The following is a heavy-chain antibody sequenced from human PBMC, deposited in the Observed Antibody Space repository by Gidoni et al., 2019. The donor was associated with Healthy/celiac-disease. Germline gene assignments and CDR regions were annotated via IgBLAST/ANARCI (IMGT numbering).Heavy chain of an antibody. D-gene: IGHD3-9*01. Sequence: QVQLVEPGGGLVTPGGSPSLSCAASGFTFSDYYMSWIRQAPGKGLEWVSYISSSGSTIYYADSVKGRFTISRDNAKNSLYLQMNSLRAEDTAVYYCAGGYYDILTAPQGYWGQGTLVTVSS. CDR3: AGGYYDILTAPQGY. CDR2: ISSSGSTI. CDR1: GFTFSDYY. J-gene: IGHJ4*02. V-gene: IGHV3-11*01.